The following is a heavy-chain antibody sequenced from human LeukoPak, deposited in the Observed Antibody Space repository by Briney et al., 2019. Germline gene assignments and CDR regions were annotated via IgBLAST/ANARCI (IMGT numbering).Heavy chain of an antibody. D-gene: IGHD4-17*01. Sequence: GGSLRLSCAASGFTVSSSYMSWVRQAPGKGLEWVSVIYSAGSTYYADSVKGRFTIFRDNAKNSLYLQMISLRAEDTAVYFCARDRYGDYAIDYWGQGTLVTVSS. J-gene: IGHJ4*02. CDR1: GFTVSSSY. CDR2: IYSAGST. V-gene: IGHV3-53*01. CDR3: ARDRYGDYAIDY.